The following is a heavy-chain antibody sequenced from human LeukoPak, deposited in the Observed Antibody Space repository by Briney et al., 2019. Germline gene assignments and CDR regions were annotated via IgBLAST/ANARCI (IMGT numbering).Heavy chain of an antibody. Sequence: LRLSCAASGFTFSSYAMHWVRQAPGKGLEWVAVISYDGSNKYYADSVKGRFSISRDDSKNTLFLDMSNLRVEDTALYYCARDLSAAFDFWGQGVLVTVSS. J-gene: IGHJ4*02. CDR2: ISYDGSNK. V-gene: IGHV3-30-3*01. D-gene: IGHD6-19*01. CDR1: GFTFSSYA. CDR3: ARDLSAAFDF.